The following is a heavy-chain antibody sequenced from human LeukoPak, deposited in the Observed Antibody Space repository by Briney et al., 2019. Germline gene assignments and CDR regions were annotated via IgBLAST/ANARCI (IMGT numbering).Heavy chain of an antibody. CDR2: IYYSGST. CDR3: ARGGYYGSGNDFRFDP. V-gene: IGHV4-39*07. CDR1: GGSISSSSYY. D-gene: IGHD3-10*01. Sequence: SETLSLTCTVSGGSISSSSYYWGWIRQPPGKGLEWIGSIYYSGSTNYNPSLKSRVTISVETSKNQFSLKLKSVTAADTAVYYCARGGYYGSGNDFRFDPWGQGTLVTVSS. J-gene: IGHJ5*02.